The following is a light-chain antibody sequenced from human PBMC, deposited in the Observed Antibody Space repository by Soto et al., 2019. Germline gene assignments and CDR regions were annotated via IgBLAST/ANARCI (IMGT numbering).Light chain of an antibody. CDR1: SSDVGGYNY. CDR3: SSYTSSTSYV. J-gene: IGLJ1*01. CDR2: DVS. V-gene: IGLV2-14*01. Sequence: QHAYRAGLPGHSITIYCTGTSSDVGGYNYVSWYQQHPGKAPKLMIYDVSNRPSGVSNRFSGSKSGNTASLTISGLQAEDEADYYCSSYTSSTSYVFGTGTKVTVL.